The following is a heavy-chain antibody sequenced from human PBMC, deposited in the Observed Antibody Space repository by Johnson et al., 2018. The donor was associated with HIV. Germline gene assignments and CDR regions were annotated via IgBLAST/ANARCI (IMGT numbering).Heavy chain of an antibody. D-gene: IGHD6-13*01. Sequence: VQLVESGGGLVQPGRSLRLSCAASGFTFDDFAMHWVRQAPGKGLEWVSGISWNSGTIAYADSVKGRFTISRDNSKNTLYLQMNSLRAEDTAVYYCASGVYSSSWSWDVAFDIWGQGTMVTVSS. CDR1: GFTFDDFA. J-gene: IGHJ3*02. CDR3: ASGVYSSSWSWDVAFDI. V-gene: IGHV3-9*01. CDR2: ISWNSGTI.